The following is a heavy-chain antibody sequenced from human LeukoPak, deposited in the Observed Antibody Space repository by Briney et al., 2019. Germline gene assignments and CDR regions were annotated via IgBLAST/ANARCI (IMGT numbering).Heavy chain of an antibody. CDR1: GGSISSGSYY. J-gene: IGHJ4*02. CDR3: AGGSRRDGYNLRGDFDY. D-gene: IGHD5-24*01. CDR2: IYTSGST. V-gene: IGHV4-61*02. Sequence: SQTLSLTCTVSGGSISSGSYYWSWIRQPAGKGLEWIGRIYTSGSTNYNPSLKSRVTISVDTSKNQFSLKLRSVTAADTAVYYCAGGSRRDGYNLRGDFDYWGQGTLVTVSS.